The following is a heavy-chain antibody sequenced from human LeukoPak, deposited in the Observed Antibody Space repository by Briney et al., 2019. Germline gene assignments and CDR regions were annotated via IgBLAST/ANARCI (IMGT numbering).Heavy chain of an antibody. V-gene: IGHV3-30-3*01. J-gene: IGHJ4*02. CDR1: GFTFSSYA. Sequence: GGSLRLSCAASGFTFSSYAMHWVRQAPGKGLEWVAVISYDGSNKYYADSVKGRFTISRDNSKNTLYLQMNSLRAEDTAVYYCARDMSYSSPRYYFDYWGQGTLVTVSS. CDR2: ISYDGSNK. CDR3: ARDMSYSSPRYYFDY. D-gene: IGHD6-13*01.